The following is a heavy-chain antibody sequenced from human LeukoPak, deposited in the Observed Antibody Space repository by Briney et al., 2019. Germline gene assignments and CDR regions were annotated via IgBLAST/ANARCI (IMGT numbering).Heavy chain of an antibody. CDR2: ISGSGGST. Sequence: GGSLRLSCAASGFTFSSYAMSWVRQAPGKGLEWVSAISGSGGSTYYADSVKGRFTISRDNSKNTLYLQMNSLRAEDTAVYYCAKDLTISGVVPIYFDYWGQGTLVTVSS. CDR1: GFTFSSYA. V-gene: IGHV3-23*01. D-gene: IGHD3-3*01. J-gene: IGHJ4*02. CDR3: AKDLTISGVVPIYFDY.